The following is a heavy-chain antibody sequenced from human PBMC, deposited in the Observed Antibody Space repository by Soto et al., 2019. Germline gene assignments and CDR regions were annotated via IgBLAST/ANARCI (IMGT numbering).Heavy chain of an antibody. D-gene: IGHD4-4*01. CDR2: ISDSGGST. CDR3: AKDVGTTVTWFDR. V-gene: IGHV3-23*01. Sequence: EVQLLESGGGLVQPGGSLRLSCEASGFTFSSYAMTWVRQAPGKGLEWVSLISDSGGSTYYADSVKGRFTISRDNSNHTLSLQMNSLRAEDTEVYDCAKDVGTTVTWFDRWGQGTLVTVSS. J-gene: IGHJ5*02. CDR1: GFTFSSYA.